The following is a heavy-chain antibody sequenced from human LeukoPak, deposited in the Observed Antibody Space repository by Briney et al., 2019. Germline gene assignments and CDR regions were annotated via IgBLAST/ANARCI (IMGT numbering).Heavy chain of an antibody. Sequence: SETLSLTCAVYGGSFSGYYWSWIRQPPGKGLEWIGEINHSGSTNYNPSLKSRVTISVDTSKNQFSLKLSSLTAADTTVYYCARGTMPTVTYYFDYGGQGTLGTVSS. V-gene: IGHV4-34*01. CDR2: INHSGST. J-gene: IGHJ4*02. CDR1: GGSFSGYY. D-gene: IGHD4-17*01. CDR3: ARGTMPTVTYYFDY.